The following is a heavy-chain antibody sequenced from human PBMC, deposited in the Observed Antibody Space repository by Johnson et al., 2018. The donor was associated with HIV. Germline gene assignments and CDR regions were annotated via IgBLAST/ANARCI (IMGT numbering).Heavy chain of an antibody. CDR2: IKQDGSEK. CDR1: GFTVSSNY. Sequence: MMLVESGGGVVRPGGSLRLSCAASGFTVSSNYMSWVRQAPGKGLEWVANIKQDGSEKSYVDSVKGRFTIARDNSKNTLYLQMNSLRAEDTAVYYCAKDRRTYSSSADAFDIWGQGTMVTVSS. J-gene: IGHJ3*02. CDR3: AKDRRTYSSSADAFDI. D-gene: IGHD6-6*01. V-gene: IGHV3-7*01.